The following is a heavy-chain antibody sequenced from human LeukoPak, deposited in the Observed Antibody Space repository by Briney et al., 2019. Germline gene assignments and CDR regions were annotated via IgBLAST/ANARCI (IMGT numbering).Heavy chain of an antibody. CDR3: AIRGSPNAFDM. D-gene: IGHD1-26*01. CDR2: IGSGGTT. CDR1: GFTFSTYP. V-gene: IGHV3-23*01. J-gene: IGHJ3*02. Sequence: GGSLRLSCAASGFTFSTYPMSWVRQAPGKGLEWVSAIGSGGTTYYSDSVKGRFTISRDNSKNTLYLQMNGLSAEDMAVYYCAIRGSPNAFDMWGQGTMVTVSS.